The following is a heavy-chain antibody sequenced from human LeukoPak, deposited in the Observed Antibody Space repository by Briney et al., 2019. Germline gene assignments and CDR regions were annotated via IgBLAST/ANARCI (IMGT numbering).Heavy chain of an antibody. Sequence: GGSLRLSCAASGFTFSSYSMNWVRQAPGKGLEWVSSISSSSSYIYYADSVKGRLTISRDNAKNSLYLQMNSLRVEDTAVYYCARGLYSSAWSPFDYWGQGTLVTVSS. CDR2: ISSSSSYI. CDR1: GFTFSSYS. J-gene: IGHJ4*02. CDR3: ARGLYSSAWSPFDY. D-gene: IGHD6-19*01. V-gene: IGHV3-21*01.